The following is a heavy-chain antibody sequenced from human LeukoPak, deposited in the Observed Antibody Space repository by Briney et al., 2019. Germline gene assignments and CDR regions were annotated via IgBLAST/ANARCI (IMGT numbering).Heavy chain of an antibody. CDR3: ARDREYDSSGYYLGY. D-gene: IGHD3-22*01. CDR2: INPNSGGT. Sequence: ASVKVSCKASGYTFTGYYMHWVRQAPGQALEWIGWINPNSGGTNYAQKFQGRVTMTRDTSISTAYMELSRLRSDDTAVYYCARDREYDSSGYYLGYWGQGTLVTVSS. V-gene: IGHV1-2*02. CDR1: GYTFTGYY. J-gene: IGHJ4*02.